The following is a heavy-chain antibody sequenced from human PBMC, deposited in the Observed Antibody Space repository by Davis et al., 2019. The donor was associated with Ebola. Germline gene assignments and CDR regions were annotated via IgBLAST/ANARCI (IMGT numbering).Heavy chain of an antibody. CDR2: MNPNSGGT. D-gene: IGHD2-2*01. Sequence: ASVKVSCKASGYTFTSYDINWVRQATGQGLEWMGWMNPNSGGTNYAQKFQGRVTMTRDTSISTAYMELSSLRSEDTAVYYCARDAAEVVPAAIGMGRVYYYYYYMDVWGKGTTVTVSS. CDR3: ARDAAEVVPAAIGMGRVYYYYYYMDV. CDR1: GYTFTSYD. V-gene: IGHV1-2*02. J-gene: IGHJ6*03.